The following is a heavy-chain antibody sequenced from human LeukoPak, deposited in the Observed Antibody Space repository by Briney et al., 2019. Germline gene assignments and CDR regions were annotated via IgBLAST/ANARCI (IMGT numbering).Heavy chain of an antibody. CDR1: GGTFSSYA. J-gene: IGHJ6*02. Sequence: VASVKVSCKASGGTFSSYAISWVRQAPGQGLEWMGGIIPIFGTANYAQKFQGRVTITADESTSTAYMELSSLRSEDTAVYSCARSLPITMIVVAPYYYYGMDVWGQGTTVTVSS. D-gene: IGHD3-22*01. CDR3: ARSLPITMIVVAPYYYYGMDV. V-gene: IGHV1-69*13. CDR2: IIPIFGTA.